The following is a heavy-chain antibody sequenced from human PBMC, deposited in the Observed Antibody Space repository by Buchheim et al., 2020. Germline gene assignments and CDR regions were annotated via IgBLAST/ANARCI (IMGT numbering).Heavy chain of an antibody. CDR3: GGSSVDYYYYGMDV. CDR2: ISGSGGST. CDR1: GFTFSSYA. D-gene: IGHD6-6*01. J-gene: IGHJ6*02. Sequence: EVQLLESGGGLVQPGGSLRLSCAASGFTFSSYAMSWVRQAPGKGLEWVSAISGSGGSTYYADSVKGRFTIARDNSKNTLYLQMNSLRDEDTAVYYCGGSSVDYYYYGMDVWGQGTT. V-gene: IGHV3-23*01.